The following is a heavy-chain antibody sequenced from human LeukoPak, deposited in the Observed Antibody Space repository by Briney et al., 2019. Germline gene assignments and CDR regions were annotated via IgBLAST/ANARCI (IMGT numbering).Heavy chain of an antibody. V-gene: IGHV4-59*08. CDR2: IYYSGRT. Sequence: PSETLSLTCTVSGDSISGYYWSWIRQPPGKGLEGIGYIYYSGRTNYNPSLKSRVTISEDTSKNHFSLRLRSVTAADTAVYYCARALQDYYYGMDVWGQGTTVTVSS. CDR1: GDSISGYY. CDR3: ARALQDYYYGMDV. D-gene: IGHD5-24*01. J-gene: IGHJ6*02.